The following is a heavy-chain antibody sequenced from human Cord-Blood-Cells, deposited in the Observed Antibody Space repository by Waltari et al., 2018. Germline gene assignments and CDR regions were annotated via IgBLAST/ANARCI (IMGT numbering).Heavy chain of an antibody. CDR1: GGSFSGYY. V-gene: IGHV4-34*01. Sequence: QVQLQQWGAGLLKPSETLSLTCAVYGGSFSGYYWSWIRQPPGKGLDWIGEINHSGSTNYNPSHKSRVTISVDTSKNQFSLKLSSVTAADTAVYYCARASSLYCSSTSCYDAFDIWGQGTMVTVSS. CDR3: ARASSLYCSSTSCYDAFDI. J-gene: IGHJ3*02. D-gene: IGHD2-2*01. CDR2: INHSGST.